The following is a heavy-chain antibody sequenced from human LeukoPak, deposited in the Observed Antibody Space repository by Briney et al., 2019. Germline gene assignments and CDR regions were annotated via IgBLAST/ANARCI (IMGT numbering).Heavy chain of an antibody. J-gene: IGHJ6*03. CDR1: GGSISGSSYY. CDR2: MYYSGST. D-gene: IGHD6-13*01. V-gene: IGHV4-39*01. CDR3: ARHGYSSSWPPSYYNYIDV. Sequence: PSETLSLTCTVSGGSISGSSYYWGWIRQPPGKGLEWIGSMYYSGSTHYNPSLKSRVSISVDTSKNQFSLKLSSVTAADTAVYYCARHGYSSSWPPSYYNYIDVWGKGTTVTVSS.